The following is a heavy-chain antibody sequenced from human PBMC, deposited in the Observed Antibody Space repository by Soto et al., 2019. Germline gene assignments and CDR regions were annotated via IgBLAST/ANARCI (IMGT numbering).Heavy chain of an antibody. CDR2: IDYSGTT. V-gene: IGHV4-39*01. D-gene: IGHD2-21*01. CDR1: CDSILSGSYT. J-gene: IGHJ4*02. CDR3: VRHVGDRLWYFDY. Sequence: SGTVPLTCTVSCDSILSGSYTWSWIRKPPGKGLEYIASIDYSGTTYYNPSLKSRVTISVDTSRNQFSVKVGSVTAADTAAYFCVRHVGDRLWYFDYWGQGTLLTVS.